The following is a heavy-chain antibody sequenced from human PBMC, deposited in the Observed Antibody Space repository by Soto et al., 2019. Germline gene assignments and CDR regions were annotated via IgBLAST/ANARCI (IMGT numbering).Heavy chain of an antibody. CDR3: TRRENGVSTMACYYGMEL. D-gene: IGHD5-12*01. V-gene: IGHV5-51*01. CDR1: GYSLTTYW. Sequence: PGESLKISCKGSGYSLTTYWIGCLRQIPGKGLEWMGIIYPGDFDTRYIPSFQGQVTISADRSISTAYLHWSGLKASDTAMYYCTRRENGVSTMACYYGMELWGQGTTVTASS. J-gene: IGHJ6*02. CDR2: IYPGDFDT.